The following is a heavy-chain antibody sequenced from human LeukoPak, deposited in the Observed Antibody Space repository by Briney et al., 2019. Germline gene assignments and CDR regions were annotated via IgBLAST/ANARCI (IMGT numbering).Heavy chain of an antibody. D-gene: IGHD2-21*01. V-gene: IGHV3-9*01. CDR1: GFTFDDYA. J-gene: IGHJ6*02. CDR3: AKELGDTGMDV. Sequence: SGGSLRLSCAASGFTFDDYAMHWVRQAPGKGLEWVSGISWNSGSIGYADSVKGRFTISRDNAKNSLYLQMSSLRAEDTALYYCAKELGDTGMDVWGQGTTVTVSS. CDR2: ISWNSGSI.